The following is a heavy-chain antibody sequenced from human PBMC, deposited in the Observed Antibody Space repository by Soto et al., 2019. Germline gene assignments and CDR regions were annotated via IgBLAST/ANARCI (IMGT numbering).Heavy chain of an antibody. V-gene: IGHV3-21*01. CDR2: ISSSSSYI. J-gene: IGHJ4*02. CDR3: ARNPIITGTGVDY. D-gene: IGHD1-7*01. Sequence: PGGSLRLSCAASGFTFSSYSMNWVRQAPGKGLEWVSSISSSSSYIYYAESVKGRFTISRDNAKNSLYLQMNSLRAEDTAVYYCARNPIITGTGVDYWGQGTLVTVSS. CDR1: GFTFSSYS.